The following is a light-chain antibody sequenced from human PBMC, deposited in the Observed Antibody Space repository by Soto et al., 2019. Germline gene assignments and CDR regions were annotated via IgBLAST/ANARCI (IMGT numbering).Light chain of an antibody. CDR3: GTWDSSLSARGV. J-gene: IGLJ3*02. V-gene: IGLV1-51*02. CDR2: ENN. CDR1: GSNIGNNY. Sequence: QSVLTQPPSVSAAPGQKVTISCSGSGSNIGNNYVSWYQQLPGTAPKLLIYENNKRPSGIPDRFSGSKSGTSATPGITGLQTGDEADYYCGTWDSSLSARGVFGGGTKLTVL.